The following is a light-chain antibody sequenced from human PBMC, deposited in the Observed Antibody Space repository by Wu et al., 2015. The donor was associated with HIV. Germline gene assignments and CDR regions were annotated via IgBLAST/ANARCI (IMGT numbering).Light chain of an antibody. CDR3: QQSFSLYT. Sequence: DIEMTQSPSSLSACVGDRITITCRASQDIETFLNWYQHKPGKAPDLLIRGASSLESGVPLRFSGGGSGTHFTFSISSLQAEDVATYYCQQSFSLYTFGQGTKLEI. CDR1: QDIETF. J-gene: IGKJ2*01. CDR2: GAS. V-gene: IGKV1-39*01.